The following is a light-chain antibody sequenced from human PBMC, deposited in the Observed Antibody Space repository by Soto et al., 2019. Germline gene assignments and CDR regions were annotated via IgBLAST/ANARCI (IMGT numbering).Light chain of an antibody. J-gene: IGKJ4*01. Sequence: DIQTTQSPSALSQSVGDRLTMTCRASQSISSYLNWYQQKPGKAPKLLIYDASNLETGVPSRFSGSGSGTDFTFTISSLQPEDIATYYCQQYDNLPLTVGGGTKVDIK. CDR2: DAS. V-gene: IGKV1-33*01. CDR1: QSISSY. CDR3: QQYDNLPLT.